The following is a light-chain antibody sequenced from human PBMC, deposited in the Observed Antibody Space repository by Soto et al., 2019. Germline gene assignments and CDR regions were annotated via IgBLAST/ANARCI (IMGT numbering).Light chain of an antibody. Sequence: DIRMTQSPSTLSASLGDRVTISCRASRNIDSWLAWYQQRPGGTPQLLIYSASNLQNGVPSRFSGSGSGTDFTLTINGLQPDDFATYSCQQFPSSSRTFGQGTRV. CDR1: RNIDSW. J-gene: IGKJ1*01. CDR3: QQFPSSSRT. CDR2: SAS. V-gene: IGKV1-5*03.